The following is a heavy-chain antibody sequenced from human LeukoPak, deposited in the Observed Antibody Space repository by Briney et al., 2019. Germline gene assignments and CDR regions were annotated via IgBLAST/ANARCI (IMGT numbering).Heavy chain of an antibody. V-gene: IGHV3-23*01. CDR1: GFTFSSYA. CDR2: ISGSGGST. J-gene: IGHJ6*03. CDR3: ARGIAAARIYYYYMDV. Sequence: GGSLRLSCAASGFTFSSYAMSWVRQAPGKGLEWVSAISGSGGSTYYADSVKGRFTISRDNAKNSLYLQMNSLRAEDTAVYYCARGIAAARIYYYYMDVWGKGTTVTVSS. D-gene: IGHD6-13*01.